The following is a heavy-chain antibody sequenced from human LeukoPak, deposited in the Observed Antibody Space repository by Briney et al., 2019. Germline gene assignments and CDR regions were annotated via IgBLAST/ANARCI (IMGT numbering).Heavy chain of an antibody. D-gene: IGHD1-26*01. CDR2: ITSGFTP. V-gene: IGHV3-23*01. CDR1: GLTFSNYA. CDR3: AKDYSDSRVGDVFFEY. Sequence: GGSLRLSCAASGLTFSNYAMSWFRQAPGKGLEWVSGITSGFTPHYADSVKGRFTISRDNSKNTFHLQMNSLRAEDTAVYYCAKDYSDSRVGDVFFEYWGRGPLVTVSS. J-gene: IGHJ4*02.